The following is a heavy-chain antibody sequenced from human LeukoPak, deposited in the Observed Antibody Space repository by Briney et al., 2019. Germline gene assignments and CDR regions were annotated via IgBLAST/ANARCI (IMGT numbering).Heavy chain of an antibody. CDR2: IYYSGST. V-gene: IGHV4-31*03. D-gene: IGHD3-16*02. J-gene: IGHJ4*02. CDR3: ARGGGMFGGVIVMPD. CDR1: GGCISSGGYF. Sequence: SQTLSLTCTVSGGCISSGGYFWSWIRQHPGKGLEWIGYIYYSGSTYYNPSLKSRVTISVDKSKNQFSLKLNSVTAADTAVYYCARGGGMFGGVIVMPDWGQGILVTVSS.